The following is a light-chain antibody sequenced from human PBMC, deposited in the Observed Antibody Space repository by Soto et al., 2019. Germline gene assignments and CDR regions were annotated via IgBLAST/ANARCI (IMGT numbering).Light chain of an antibody. Sequence: QSALTQPPSASGSPGQSVTISCTGTSSGVGGYNYVSWYQQHPGKAPKLMIYEVSKRPSGVPDRFSGSKSGNTASLTVSGLQDEDEADYYCSSYAGSRYVFGTGTKLTVL. J-gene: IGLJ1*01. CDR1: SSGVGGYNY. CDR2: EVS. V-gene: IGLV2-8*01. CDR3: SSYAGSRYV.